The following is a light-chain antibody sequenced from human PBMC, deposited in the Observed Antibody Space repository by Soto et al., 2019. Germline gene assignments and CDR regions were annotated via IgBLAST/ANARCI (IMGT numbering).Light chain of an antibody. CDR3: QQHSNWPLT. Sequence: EIVLSQSPATLSLSPGEGATISCRASQSVRSYLAWYQQKPGQAPRLLMYDASNRTTGIPVRFSGSGSGTDFTLTISSLEPEDFAFYYCQQHSNWPLTFGGGTKVEIK. V-gene: IGKV3-11*01. CDR2: DAS. CDR1: QSVRSY. J-gene: IGKJ4*01.